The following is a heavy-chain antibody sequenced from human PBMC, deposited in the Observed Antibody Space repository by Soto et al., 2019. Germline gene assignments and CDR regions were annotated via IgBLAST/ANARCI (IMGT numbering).Heavy chain of an antibody. CDR1: GYSFTNHD. Sequence: ASVKVSCKDSGYSFTNHDVSWVRQATGQGLEWMGWMNPGSGDTGYAQKFQGRVTMTRDISIATAYMELSSLRSDDTAIYYCARMATFGSLNWFDPWGQGTLVTVSS. D-gene: IGHD3-16*01. CDR3: ARMATFGSLNWFDP. V-gene: IGHV1-8*01. J-gene: IGHJ5*02. CDR2: MNPGSGDT.